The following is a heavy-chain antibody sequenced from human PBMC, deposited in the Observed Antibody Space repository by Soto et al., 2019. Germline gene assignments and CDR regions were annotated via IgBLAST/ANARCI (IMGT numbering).Heavy chain of an antibody. CDR3: ARIGYGGNLLDN. CDR1: GYSFTHYG. CDR2: LSLYNGNT. V-gene: IGHV1-18*04. D-gene: IGHD2-15*01. Sequence: VQLVQSGAEVKKPGASVKVTCKASGYSFTHYGISWVRQAPGQGLEWMGWLSLYNGNTNYAQDFQGRVTMTADASTTTAYMELRSLRPDDTAVYYCARIGYGGNLLDNWGQGTLVIVSS. J-gene: IGHJ4*02.